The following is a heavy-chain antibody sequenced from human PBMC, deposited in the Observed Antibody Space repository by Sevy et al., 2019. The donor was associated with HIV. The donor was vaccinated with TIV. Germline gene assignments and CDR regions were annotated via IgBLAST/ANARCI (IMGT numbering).Heavy chain of an antibody. CDR1: GGSISSGDYY. J-gene: IGHJ4*02. CDR3: AREADYGDYYFDY. CDR2: IYYSGST. V-gene: IGHV4-30-4*01. D-gene: IGHD4-17*01. Sequence: SETLSLTCTVSGGSISSGDYYWSWIRQPPGKGLEWIGYIYYSGSTYYNPSLKSRVTISVDTSKNQFFLKLSSVTAADTAVYYCAREADYGDYYFDYWGQGTLVTVSS.